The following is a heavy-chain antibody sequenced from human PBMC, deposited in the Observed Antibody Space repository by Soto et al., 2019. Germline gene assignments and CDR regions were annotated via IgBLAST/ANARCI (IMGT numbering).Heavy chain of an antibody. D-gene: IGHD3-3*01. Sequence: ASVQVSCKTSGYTFNTYGINWVRQAPGQGLELMGWISAYDGKTTYAEKFQGRVTLTTDTSTSTAYMELRSLRSDDTAIYYCARDPHEFWTSYWFDPWGQGT. CDR3: ARDPHEFWTSYWFDP. CDR2: ISAYDGKT. CDR1: GYTFNTYG. J-gene: IGHJ5*02. V-gene: IGHV1-18*01.